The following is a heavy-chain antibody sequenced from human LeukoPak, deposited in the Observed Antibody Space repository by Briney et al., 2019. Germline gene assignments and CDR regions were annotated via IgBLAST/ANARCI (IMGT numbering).Heavy chain of an antibody. V-gene: IGHV3-21*01. CDR3: ARDVEVAGLDY. CDR2: ISSSSSYI. Sequence: GGSLRLSCAASGFTFSSYSMNWVRQAPGKGLEWVSSISSSSSYIYYADSVKGRFTISRDKAKNSLYLQMNSLRAEDTAVYYCARDVEVAGLDYWGQGTLVTVSS. D-gene: IGHD6-19*01. CDR1: GFTFSSYS. J-gene: IGHJ4*02.